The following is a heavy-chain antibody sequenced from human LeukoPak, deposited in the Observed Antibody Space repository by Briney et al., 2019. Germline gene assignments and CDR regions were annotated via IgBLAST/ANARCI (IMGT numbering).Heavy chain of an antibody. CDR1: GGSFSGYY. V-gene: IGHV4-34*01. D-gene: IGHD6-13*01. CDR3: ARGPGIAAAGTPPFDY. Sequence: PSETLSLTCAVYGGSFSGYYWSWIRQPPGKGLDWIGEINHSGSTNYNPSLKSRVTISVDTSKNQFSLKLSSVTAADTAVYYCARGPGIAAAGTPPFDYWGQGTLVTVSS. CDR2: INHSGST. J-gene: IGHJ4*02.